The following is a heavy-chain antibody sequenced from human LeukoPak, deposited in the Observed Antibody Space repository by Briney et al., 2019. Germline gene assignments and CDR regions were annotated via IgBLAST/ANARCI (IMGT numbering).Heavy chain of an antibody. D-gene: IGHD6-13*01. V-gene: IGHV3-66*01. CDR2: IYSGGST. Sequence: GGSLRLSCAASGFTVSSNYMSWVRQAPGKGLEWVSVIYSGGSTYYADSVKGRFTISRDNSKNTLYLQMNSLRAEDTAVYYCARDDVGYSTTYYYYGMDVWGQGTTVTVSS. CDR1: GFTVSSNY. J-gene: IGHJ6*02. CDR3: ARDDVGYSTTYYYYGMDV.